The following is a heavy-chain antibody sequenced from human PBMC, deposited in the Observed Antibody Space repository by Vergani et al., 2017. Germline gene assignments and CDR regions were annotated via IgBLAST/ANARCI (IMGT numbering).Heavy chain of an antibody. CDR2: INHSGST. J-gene: IGHJ6*03. CDR1: GGSFSGYY. CDR3: ARGSVHYNYYMDV. Sequence: QVQLQQWGAGLLKPSETLSLTCAVYGGSFSGYYWSWIRQPPGKGLEWIGKINHSGSTNYNPSLKSRVTISVETSKNRFSLKLSSVTAADTAVYYCARGSVHYNYYMDVGSKGTTVTVS. V-gene: IGHV4-34*01. D-gene: IGHD3-3*01.